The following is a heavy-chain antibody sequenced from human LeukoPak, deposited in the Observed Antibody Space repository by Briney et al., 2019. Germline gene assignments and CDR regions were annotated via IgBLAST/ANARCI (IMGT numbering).Heavy chain of an antibody. CDR1: GFTFSSYW. CDR3: ASHYGSGHGYYYYGMDV. CDR2: IKQDGTEE. V-gene: IGHV3-7*03. Sequence: GGSLTLSCAASGFTFSSYWMNWVRQAPGKGVEWVASIKQDGTEENYVDSVRGRFTISRDNAKNSLFLQMGGLRAEDTAVYYCASHYGSGHGYYYYGMDVWGKGTTVIVSP. D-gene: IGHD3-10*01. J-gene: IGHJ6*04.